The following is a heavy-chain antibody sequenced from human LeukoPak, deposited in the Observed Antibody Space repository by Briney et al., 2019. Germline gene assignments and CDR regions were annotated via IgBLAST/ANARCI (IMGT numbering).Heavy chain of an antibody. CDR3: ARNPGTQAQFMVRGVIIPFDP. Sequence: ASVKVSCKASGYTFTSYGISWVRQAPGQGLEWMGWISAYNGNTNYAQKLQGRVTMTTDTSTSTAYMELGSLRSDDTAVYYCARNPGTQAQFMVRGVIIPFDPWGQGTLVTVSS. CDR2: ISAYNGNT. D-gene: IGHD3-10*01. J-gene: IGHJ5*02. V-gene: IGHV1-18*04. CDR1: GYTFTSYG.